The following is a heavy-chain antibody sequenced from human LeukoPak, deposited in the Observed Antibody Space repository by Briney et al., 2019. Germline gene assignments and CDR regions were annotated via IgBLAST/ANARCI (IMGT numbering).Heavy chain of an antibody. J-gene: IGHJ6*02. CDR2: ISRSSSTI. V-gene: IGHV3-48*01. Sequence: GGSLRLSCAASGFTFSSYSMNWVRQAPGKGLEWVSYISRSSSTIYYADSVKGRFTISRDNAKNSLYLQMNSLRAEDTAVYFRARAGSTSYGMDVWGQGTTVTVSS. D-gene: IGHD2-2*01. CDR3: ARAGSTSYGMDV. CDR1: GFTFSSYS.